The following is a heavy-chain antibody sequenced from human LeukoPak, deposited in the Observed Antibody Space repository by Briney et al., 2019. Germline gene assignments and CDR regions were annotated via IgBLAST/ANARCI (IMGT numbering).Heavy chain of an antibody. CDR1: GYTFTSYG. CDR3: ARDRQGALFDY. J-gene: IGHJ4*02. CDR2: ISAYNGNT. V-gene: IGHV1-18*01. Sequence: ASVKVSCKTSGYTFTSYGISWVRQAPGQGLAWMGWISAYNGNTNYAQKLQGRVTMTTDTSTSTAYMELRSLRSDDTAVYYCARDRQGALFDYWGQGTLVTVSS. D-gene: IGHD3-16*01.